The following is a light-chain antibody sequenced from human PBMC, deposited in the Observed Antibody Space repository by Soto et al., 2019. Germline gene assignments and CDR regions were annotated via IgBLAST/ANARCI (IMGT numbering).Light chain of an antibody. CDR1: QSVGTN. V-gene: IGKV3-15*01. J-gene: IGKJ5*01. CDR2: GAS. CDR3: QQYTQWSPIT. Sequence: EIVMTQSPGTLSALPGQSATLPCRASQSVGTNLAWYQQKPGQAPRLLIYGASTRATGIPVRFSGSGSGTEFPLTISRLHYEAFAVYCCQQYTQWSPITFGQG.